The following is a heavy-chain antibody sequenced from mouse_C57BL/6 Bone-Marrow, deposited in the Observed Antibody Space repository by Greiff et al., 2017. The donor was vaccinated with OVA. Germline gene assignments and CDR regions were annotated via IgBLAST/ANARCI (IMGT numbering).Heavy chain of an antibody. CDR2: IDPENGDT. Sequence: EVQLVESGAELVRPGASVKLSCTASGFNIKDDYMHWVKQRPEQGLEWIGWIDPENGDTEYASKFQGKATITADTSSNTAYLQLSSLTSEDTAVYYCTTNPYYFDYWGQGTTLTVSS. J-gene: IGHJ2*01. V-gene: IGHV14-4*01. CDR3: TTNPYYFDY. CDR1: GFNIKDDY.